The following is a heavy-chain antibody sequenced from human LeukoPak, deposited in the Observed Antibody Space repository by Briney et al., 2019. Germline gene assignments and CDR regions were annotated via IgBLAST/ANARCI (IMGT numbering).Heavy chain of an antibody. V-gene: IGHV2-5*02. J-gene: IGHJ4*02. CDR3: AHRLSSAAALDS. CDR1: VFSLSTNGVA. D-gene: IGHD6-13*01. CDR2: IYWDAEK. Sequence: SGPTLVNPTQTLTLTCTFFVFSLSTNGVAVVWIRQPPGKALEWLALIYWDAEKRYSPSLKSRLTITKDTSKNQVVLTMTNMDPVDTATYYCAHRLSSAAALDSWGQGTLVTVSS.